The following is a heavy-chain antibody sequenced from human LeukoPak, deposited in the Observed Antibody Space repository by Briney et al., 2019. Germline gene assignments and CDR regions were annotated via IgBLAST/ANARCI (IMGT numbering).Heavy chain of an antibody. CDR3: ARRYGSGSSGTFDY. J-gene: IGHJ4*02. D-gene: IGHD3-10*01. CDR2: LYYSRNT. V-gene: IGHV4-39*07. Sequence: SETLSLTCTVSGGSISSSSYYWGWIRQPPGKGLEWIANLYYSRNTYYNPSLKSQVTISVDTSKNQFSLKLSSVTAADTAVYYCARRYGSGSSGTFDYWGQGTLVTVSS. CDR1: GGSISSSSYY.